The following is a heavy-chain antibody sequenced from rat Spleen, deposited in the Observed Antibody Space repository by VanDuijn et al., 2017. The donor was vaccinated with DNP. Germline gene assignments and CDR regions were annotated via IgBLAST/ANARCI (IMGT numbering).Heavy chain of an antibody. J-gene: IGHJ2*01. CDR3: TTDPNRIRPRVYFDY. CDR1: GFTFSNYG. CDR2: ISTSGGST. D-gene: IGHD3-8*01. V-gene: IGHV5-27*01. Sequence: EVQLVESGGGLVQPGRSLKLSCAASGFTFSNYGMAWVRQAPKKGLEWVATISTSGGSTYYRDSVKGRFTISRDNAKSTLYLQMDSLRSEDTATYYCTTDPNRIRPRVYFDYWGQGVMVTVSS.